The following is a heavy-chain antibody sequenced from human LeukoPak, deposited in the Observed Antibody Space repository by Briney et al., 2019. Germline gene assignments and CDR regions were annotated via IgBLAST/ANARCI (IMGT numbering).Heavy chain of an antibody. CDR2: ISYDGSNK. V-gene: IGHV3-30*04. Sequence: PGGSLRLSCAASGFTFSSYAMHWVRQAPGKGLEWVAVISYDGSNKYYADSVKGRFTISRDNSKNTLCLQMNSLRAEDTAVYYCASTTYNWNDAYYYYGMDVWGKGTTVTVSS. D-gene: IGHD1-1*01. CDR1: GFTFSSYA. CDR3: ASTTYNWNDAYYYYGMDV. J-gene: IGHJ6*04.